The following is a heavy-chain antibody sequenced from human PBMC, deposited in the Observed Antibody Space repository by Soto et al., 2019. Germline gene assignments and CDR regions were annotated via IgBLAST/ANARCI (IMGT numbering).Heavy chain of an antibody. CDR3: AKDRHCGGGTCQRSYFDH. D-gene: IGHD2-15*01. CDR2: VSGGGGST. V-gene: IGHV3-23*01. CDR1: GFTFRTYS. Sequence: EVQLLESGGALVQPGGSLRLSCVASGFTFRTYSMSWVRQVPGKGLEWVSVVSGGGGSTYYAGSVMGRFTISRDNSKNTLYLQMNNLRDEDTAVYYCAKDRHCGGGTCQRSYFDHWGQGTPVTVSS. J-gene: IGHJ4*02.